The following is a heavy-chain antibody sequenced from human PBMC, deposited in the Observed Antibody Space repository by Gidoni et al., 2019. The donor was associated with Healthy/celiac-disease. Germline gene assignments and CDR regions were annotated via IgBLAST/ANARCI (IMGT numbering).Heavy chain of an antibody. V-gene: IGHV3-30-3*01. J-gene: IGHJ3*02. CDR2: ISDDGSNK. CDR3: ARSQYSGSYSLGAFDI. Sequence: QVQLVESGGGVVQPGRSLRLHCAASGFTFSSYAMHWVRQAPGKGLEWVAVISDDGSNKYYADSVKGRFTISRDNSKNTLYLQMNSLRAEDTAVYCCARSQYSGSYSLGAFDIWGQGTMVTVSS. D-gene: IGHD1-26*01. CDR1: GFTFSSYA.